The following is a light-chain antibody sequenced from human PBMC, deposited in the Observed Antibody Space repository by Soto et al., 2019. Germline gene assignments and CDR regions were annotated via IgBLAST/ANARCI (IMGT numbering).Light chain of an antibody. Sequence: QLVLTQSPSASASLGASVKLTCTLSRGHSNYAIAWHQQQPEKGPRYLMKVNSGGSHIKGDGIPYRFSGSSSGAECDLFISRLQSEDEADYYCQTWGTGSAIVVFGGGTQLTVL. V-gene: IGLV4-69*01. CDR2: VNSGGSH. J-gene: IGLJ7*01. CDR3: QTWGTGSAIVV. CDR1: RGHSNYA.